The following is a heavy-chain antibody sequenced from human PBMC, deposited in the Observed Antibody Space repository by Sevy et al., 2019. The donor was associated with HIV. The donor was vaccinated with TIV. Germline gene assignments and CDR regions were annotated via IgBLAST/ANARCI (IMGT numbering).Heavy chain of an antibody. V-gene: IGHV3-30*02. CDR2: IRYDGSNK. CDR3: AKDKAGTTLGWFDP. D-gene: IGHD1-7*01. CDR1: GFTFSSYG. J-gene: IGHJ5*02. Sequence: GGSLRLSCAASGFTFSSYGMHWVRQAPGKGLEWVAFIRYDGSNKYYADSVKGRFTISRDNSKNTLYLQMSSLRAEDTAVYYCAKDKAGTTLGWFDPWGQGTLVTVSS.